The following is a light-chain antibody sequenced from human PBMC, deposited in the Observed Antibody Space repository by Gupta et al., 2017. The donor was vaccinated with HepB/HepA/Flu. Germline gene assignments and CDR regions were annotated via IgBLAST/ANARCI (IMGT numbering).Light chain of an antibody. CDR1: QRGSGSY. CDR2: AAS. J-gene: IGKJ1*01. V-gene: IGKV3-20*01. Sequence: EIVLTHSPGTLSLSPGERATLSCRASQRGSGSYLAWYQHKPGQAPRLLMYAASNRATGIPDRFSGSGSGTDFTLTISRREPEDFAVYYCQQYGSSPRAFGQGTKVEIK. CDR3: QQYGSSPRA.